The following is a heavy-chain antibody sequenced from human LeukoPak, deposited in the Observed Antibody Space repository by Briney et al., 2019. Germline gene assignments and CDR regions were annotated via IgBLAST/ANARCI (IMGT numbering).Heavy chain of an antibody. V-gene: IGHV4-4*07. CDR1: GGSISSYY. J-gene: IGHJ6*03. D-gene: IGHD3-3*01. Sequence: PSETLSLTCTVSGGSISSYYWSWIRQPAGKGLEWIGRIYTSGSTNYNPSLKSRVTISVDKSKNQFSLKLSSVTAADTAVSCCARGVQYYDFWSGRYYYMDVWGKGTTVTVSS. CDR2: IYTSGST. CDR3: ARGVQYYDFWSGRYYYMDV.